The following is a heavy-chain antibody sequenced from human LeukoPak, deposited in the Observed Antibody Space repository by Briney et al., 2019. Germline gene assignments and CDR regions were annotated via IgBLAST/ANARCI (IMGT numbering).Heavy chain of an antibody. CDR3: ARGGMVVAATDWNY. CDR2: INPNSGGT. D-gene: IGHD2-15*01. CDR1: GYTFTDYY. Sequence: GASVKVSCKASGYTFTDYYMHWVRQAPGQGLEWMGWINPNSGGTNYAQKFQGRVTMTRDTSISTAYMELSRLRSDDTAVYYCARGGMVVAATDWNYWGQGTLVTVSS. V-gene: IGHV1-2*02. J-gene: IGHJ4*02.